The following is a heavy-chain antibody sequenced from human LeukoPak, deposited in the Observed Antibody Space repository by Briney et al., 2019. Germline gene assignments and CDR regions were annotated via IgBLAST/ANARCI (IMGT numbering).Heavy chain of an antibody. CDR2: IYTSGST. D-gene: IGHD1-26*01. J-gene: IGHJ6*03. Sequence: SQTLSLTCTVAGDSISSYYWSSIRQPAGKGLGWLGRIYTSGSTNYNPSLKSRVTISVDTSKHQFSLNLSSVTAADAAVYYCARRAGSYYRYYYYCMDVWGKGTTVTISS. CDR3: ARRAGSYYRYYYYCMDV. CDR1: GDSISSYY. V-gene: IGHV4-4*07.